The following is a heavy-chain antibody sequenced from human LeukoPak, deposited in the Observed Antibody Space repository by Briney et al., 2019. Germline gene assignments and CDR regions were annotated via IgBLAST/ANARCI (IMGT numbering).Heavy chain of an antibody. Sequence: GGSLRLSCAASGFIVSNNYMSWVRQAPGKGLEWVSVIYSGGTTYYADSVKGRFTISRDTSKNTLYFQMNSLRAEDTAVYYCARANSYSSGWYPHAFDIWGQGTMVTVSS. J-gene: IGHJ3*02. CDR3: ARANSYSSGWYPHAFDI. CDR2: IYSGGTT. D-gene: IGHD6-19*01. CDR1: GFIVSNNY. V-gene: IGHV3-53*01.